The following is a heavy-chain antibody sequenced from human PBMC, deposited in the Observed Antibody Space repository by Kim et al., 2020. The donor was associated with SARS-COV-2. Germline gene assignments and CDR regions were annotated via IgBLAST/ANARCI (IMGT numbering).Heavy chain of an antibody. J-gene: IGHJ4*02. CDR3: ARGIAVASYYFDY. Sequence: GGSLRLSCAASGFTFSSYWMSWVRQAPGKGLEWVANIKQDGSEKYYVDSVKGRFTISRDNAKNSLYLQMNSLRAEDTAVYYCARGIAVASYYFDYWGQGTLVTVSS. V-gene: IGHV3-7*04. D-gene: IGHD6-19*01. CDR1: GFTFSSYW. CDR2: IKQDGSEK.